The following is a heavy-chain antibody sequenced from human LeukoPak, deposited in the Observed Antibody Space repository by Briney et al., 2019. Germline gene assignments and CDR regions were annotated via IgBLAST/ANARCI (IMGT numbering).Heavy chain of an antibody. Sequence: PGGSLRLSCAASGFTFSSPTMNWVRQAPGKGLEWVSFISSSSSYIYYADSVKGRFTISRDNAKNSLYLQMNSLRAEDTAVYYCARAAPVGGYYFDYWGQGTLVTVSS. J-gene: IGHJ4*02. CDR3: ARAAPVGGYYFDY. V-gene: IGHV3-21*05. D-gene: IGHD3-16*01. CDR1: GFTFSSPT. CDR2: ISSSSSYI.